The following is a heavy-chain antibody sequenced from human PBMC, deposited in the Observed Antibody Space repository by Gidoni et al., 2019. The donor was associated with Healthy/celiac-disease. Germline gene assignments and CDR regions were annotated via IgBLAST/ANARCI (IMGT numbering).Heavy chain of an antibody. V-gene: IGHV3-66*02. Sequence: EVQLVESGGGLVQPGGSLRLSCAASGFTFSSNYMSWVRQAPGKGLEWVSVIYSGGSTYYADSVKGRFTISRDNSKNTLYLQMNSLRAEDTAVDYCARDGPYCGGDCCSDYWGQGTLVTVSS. CDR2: IYSGGST. D-gene: IGHD2-21*02. CDR3: ARDGPYCGGDCCSDY. J-gene: IGHJ4*02. CDR1: GFTFSSNY.